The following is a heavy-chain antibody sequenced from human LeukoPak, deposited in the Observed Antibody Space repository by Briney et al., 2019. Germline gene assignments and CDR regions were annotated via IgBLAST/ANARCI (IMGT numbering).Heavy chain of an antibody. CDR2: INPSGGST. V-gene: IGHV1-46*01. D-gene: IGHD3-3*01. J-gene: IGHJ6*02. Sequence: AASVKVSCKASGYTFTSYYMHWVRQAPGQGLEWMGIINPSGGSTSYAQKFQGRVTMTRDTSTSTVYMELSSLRSEDTAVYYCARGRGITIFGVYYGMDVWGQGTTVTVSS. CDR1: GYTFTSYY. CDR3: ARGRGITIFGVYYGMDV.